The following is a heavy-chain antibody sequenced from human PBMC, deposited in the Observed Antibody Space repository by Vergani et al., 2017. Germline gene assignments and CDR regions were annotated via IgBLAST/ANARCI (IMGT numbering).Heavy chain of an antibody. V-gene: IGHV3-30*03. J-gene: IGHJ6*02. Sequence: QVQLVESGGGEVQPGRSLRLSCSAAGFPFSDYGVHWVRQAPGKGLEWVSVISYDGNKKNYADSVKGRFTISRDNAKNSLYLQMNSLRAEDTAVYYCARAPYSSSWYDWAYYYYGMDVWGQGTTVTVSS. D-gene: IGHD6-13*01. CDR3: ARAPYSSSWYDWAYYYYGMDV. CDR1: GFPFSDYG. CDR2: ISYDGNKK.